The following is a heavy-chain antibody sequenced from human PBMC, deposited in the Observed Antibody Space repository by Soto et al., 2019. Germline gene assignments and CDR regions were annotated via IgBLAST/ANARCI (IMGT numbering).Heavy chain of an antibody. J-gene: IGHJ5*02. D-gene: IGHD3-10*01. CDR1: GDSFYGSPYF. CDR2: LSYTGST. V-gene: IGHV4-39*01. CDR3: ASPQLVRGVIEWFDP. Sequence: PSETLSLTCTVSGDSFYGSPYFWGWIRQPPGKGLEWLGTLSYTGSTYYDPSLRGRVTISEDTSRNQFSLKLESVTAADTAVYFCASPQLVRGVIEWFDPWGQGILVTVSS.